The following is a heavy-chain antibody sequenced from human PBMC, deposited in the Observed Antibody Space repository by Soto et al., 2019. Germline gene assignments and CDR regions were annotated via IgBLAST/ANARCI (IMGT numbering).Heavy chain of an antibody. J-gene: IGHJ4*02. V-gene: IGHV3-49*04. CDR1: GFTFGDYA. CDR3: SRDYCSGSGTSCYNSDHVDY. CDR2: IRKKAYGGTT. D-gene: IGHD2-2*02. Sequence: LRLSCTTSGFTFGDYAMSWVRQAPGKGLEWVGVIRKKAYGGTTEYAASVKGRFTISRDDSESTAYLQMNSLKTEDTAVYYCSRDYCSGSGTSCYNSDHVDYWGQGTVVTVSS.